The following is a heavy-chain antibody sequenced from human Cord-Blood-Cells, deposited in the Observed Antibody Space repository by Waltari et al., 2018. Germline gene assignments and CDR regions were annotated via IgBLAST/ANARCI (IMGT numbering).Heavy chain of an antibody. CDR2: ISYDGSKK. V-gene: IGHV3-30*18. J-gene: IGHJ4*02. D-gene: IGHD1-1*01. CDR3: AKDDSGFDY. CDR1: GFTFSSYG. Sequence: QVQLVESGGGVVQPGRSLRLSCAASGFTFSSYGMHWVRQAPGKGLEGVAVISYDGSKKYYADSVKGRFTISRDNSKNTLYLQMNSLRAEDTAVYYCAKDDSGFDYWGQGTLVTVSS.